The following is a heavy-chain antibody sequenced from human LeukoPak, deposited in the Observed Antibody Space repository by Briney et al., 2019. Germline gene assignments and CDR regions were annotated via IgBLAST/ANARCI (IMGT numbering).Heavy chain of an antibody. CDR3: ASQSRNSSYSDY. V-gene: IGHV4-59*01. D-gene: IGHD2-2*01. J-gene: IGHJ4*02. CDR2: IYYSGST. Sequence: SETLSLTCTVSGGSISSYYWSWIRQPPGRGLEWIGYIYYSGSTNYNPSLKSRVTISVDTSKNQFSLKLSSVTAADTAVYYCASQSRNSSYSDYCAREPWSPSPQ. CDR1: GGSISSYY.